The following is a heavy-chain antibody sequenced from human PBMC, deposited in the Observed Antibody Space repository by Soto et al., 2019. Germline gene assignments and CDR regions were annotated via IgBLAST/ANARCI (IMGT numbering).Heavy chain of an antibody. Sequence: ASVKVSCKASGYTFTGYYMHWVRQAPGQGLEWMGIINPSGGSTSYAQKFQGRVTMTRDTSTSTVYMELSSLRSEDSAVYYCAREVGSGPYYFDYWGQGTLVTVSS. D-gene: IGHD2-15*01. CDR1: GYTFTGYY. J-gene: IGHJ4*02. CDR3: AREVGSGPYYFDY. V-gene: IGHV1-46*01. CDR2: INPSGGST.